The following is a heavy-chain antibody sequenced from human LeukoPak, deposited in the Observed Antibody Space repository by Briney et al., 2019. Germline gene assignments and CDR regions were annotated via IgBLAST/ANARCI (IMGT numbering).Heavy chain of an antibody. V-gene: IGHV3-30*02. D-gene: IGHD2-8*02. J-gene: IGHJ4*02. CDR2: IRYDGDNK. CDR1: GFIFNNYG. CDR3: ATYRQVLLPFES. Sequence: GGSLRLSCAASGFIFNNYGMHWVRQAPGKGLEWVAFIRYDGDNKYYADSVKGRFTISRDNSKSTLSLQMNSLRAEDTAIYYCATYRQVLLPFESWGQGTLVTVSS.